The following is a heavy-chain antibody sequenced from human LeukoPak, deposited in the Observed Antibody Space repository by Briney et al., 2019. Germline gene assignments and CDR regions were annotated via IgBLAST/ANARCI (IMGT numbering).Heavy chain of an antibody. CDR3: AKPEDRDYYDSSGYYPEYFQH. V-gene: IGHV3-30*18. CDR2: ISYDGSNK. J-gene: IGHJ1*01. Sequence: GGSLRLSCAASGFTFSSYGMHWVRQAPGKGLEWVAVISYDGSNKYYADSVKGRFTISRDNSKNTLYLQMNSLRAEDTAVYYCAKPEDRDYYDSSGYYPEYFQHWGQGTLVTVSS. CDR1: GFTFSSYG. D-gene: IGHD3-22*01.